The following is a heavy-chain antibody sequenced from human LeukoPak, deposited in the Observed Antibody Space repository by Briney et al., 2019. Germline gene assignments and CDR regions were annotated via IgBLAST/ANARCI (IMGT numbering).Heavy chain of an antibody. J-gene: IGHJ3*02. CDR1: GFTFSNYA. CDR3: AKDLSGRYSIDAFDI. D-gene: IGHD3-10*01. V-gene: IGHV3-23*01. CDR2: ISGTGSGT. Sequence: GGSLRLSCAASGFTFSNYAMSWVRQAPGQGLEGVFCISGTGSGTYYADSVKGRFTISRENSKNTLYLQINSLRAEDTAVYYCAKDLSGRYSIDAFDIWGQGTMVTVSS.